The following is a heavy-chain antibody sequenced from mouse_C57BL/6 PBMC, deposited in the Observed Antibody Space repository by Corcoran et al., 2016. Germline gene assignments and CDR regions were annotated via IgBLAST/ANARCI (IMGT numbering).Heavy chain of an antibody. J-gene: IGHJ2*01. Sequence: EVQLQQSGPELVKPGASVKISCKASGYTFTDYYMNWVKQSHGKSLEWIGDINPNNGGTSYNQKFKGKATLTVDKYSSTAYMELRSLTSEDSAVYYCARWESYYGYYFDYWGQGTTLTVSS. CDR1: GYTFTDYY. CDR3: ARWESYYGYYFDY. CDR2: INPNNGGT. D-gene: IGHD1-2*01. V-gene: IGHV1-26*01.